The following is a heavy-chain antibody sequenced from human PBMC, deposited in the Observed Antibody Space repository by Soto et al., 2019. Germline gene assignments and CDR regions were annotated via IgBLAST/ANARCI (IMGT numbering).Heavy chain of an antibody. CDR2: IYSGGST. Sequence: GGSLRLSCAASGFTVSSNYMSWVRQAPGKGLEWVSVIYSGGSTYYADSVKGRFTISRDNSKNTLYLKMNSRRAEDTAVYYCAMASEPDKGGKEGLWFGESYYMDVWGKGTTVTVSS. D-gene: IGHD3-10*01. J-gene: IGHJ6*03. V-gene: IGHV3-66*01. CDR1: GFTVSSNY. CDR3: AMASEPDKGGKEGLWFGESYYMDV.